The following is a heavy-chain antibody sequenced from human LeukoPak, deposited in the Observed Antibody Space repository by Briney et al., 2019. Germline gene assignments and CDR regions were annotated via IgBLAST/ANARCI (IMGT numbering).Heavy chain of an antibody. CDR2: ISYSGKS. V-gene: IGHV4-59*01. CDR3: TNGSYEPFDN. D-gene: IGHD2-2*01. J-gene: IGHJ4*02. CDR1: GASISSYH. Sequence: SETLSLTCTVSGASISSYHWDWIRQPPGKGLQWIGYISYSGKSDYNPSLKSRVTISVDTSKNRISLNLSSVTAADTAVYYCTNGSYEPFDNWGQGTLVTVSP.